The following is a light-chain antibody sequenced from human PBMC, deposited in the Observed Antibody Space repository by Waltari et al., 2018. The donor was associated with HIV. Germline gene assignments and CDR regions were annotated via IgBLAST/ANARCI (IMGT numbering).Light chain of an antibody. J-gene: IGKJ4*01. CDR3: QQYGRSPLT. Sequence: ETVLTQSPGTLSLSPGEGATLSCRASQGIRGIFLAWYQQKPGQAPRLLIYGASNRATGISDRFTGSGSGTDFTLTISRLEPEDSAVYYCQQYGRSPLTFGGGTKVAIK. CDR1: QGIRGIF. CDR2: GAS. V-gene: IGKV3-20*01.